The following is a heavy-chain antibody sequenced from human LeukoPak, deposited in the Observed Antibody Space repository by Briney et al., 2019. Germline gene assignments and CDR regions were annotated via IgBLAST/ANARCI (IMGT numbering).Heavy chain of an antibody. D-gene: IGHD1-26*01. V-gene: IGHV4-59*08. CDR2: IYYSGST. CDR3: ARVVERGSGSYYDLDY. Sequence: ASETLSLTCTVSGGSISSYYWSWIRQPPGKGLEWIGYIYYSGSTNYSPSLKSRVTISVDTSKNQFSLKLSSVTAADTAVYYCARVVERGSGSYYDLDYWGQGTLVTVSS. J-gene: IGHJ4*02. CDR1: GGSISSYY.